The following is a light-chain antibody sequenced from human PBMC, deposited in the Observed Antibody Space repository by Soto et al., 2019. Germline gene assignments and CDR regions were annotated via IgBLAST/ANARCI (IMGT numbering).Light chain of an antibody. CDR2: GAS. J-gene: IGKJ5*01. V-gene: IGKV3-11*01. CDR3: QQRSNWRIT. CDR1: QSVSSN. Sequence: EIVMTQSPATLSVSPGERATLSCRASQSVSSNLAWYQQKPGQAPRLLIFGASSRANGIPARFSGSGSGTDFTLTISSLEPEDFAVYYCQQRSNWRITFGQGTRLEIK.